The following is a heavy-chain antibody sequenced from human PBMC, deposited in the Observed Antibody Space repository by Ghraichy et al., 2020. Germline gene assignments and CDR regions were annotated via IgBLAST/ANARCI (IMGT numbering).Heavy chain of an antibody. CDR3: AKPYCSSATCWAYYMDV. V-gene: IGHV3-23*01. CDR1: GFTFRNYA. D-gene: IGHD2-2*01. Sequence: GESLNISCVTSGFTFRNYAMTWVRQAPGKGLEWFSGITNSGDNTYFADSVKGRFTISRDNSKNTLYLQMNSLTAGDTAIYYCAKPYCSSATCWAYYMDVWGKGTTVTVSS. CDR2: ITNSGDNT. J-gene: IGHJ6*03.